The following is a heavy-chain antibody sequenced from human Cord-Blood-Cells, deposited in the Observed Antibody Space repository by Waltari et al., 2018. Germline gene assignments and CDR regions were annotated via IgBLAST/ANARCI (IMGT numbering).Heavy chain of an antibody. CDR3: ASVTGTTRKAYYYYYGMDV. CDR2: VIPIFGTA. J-gene: IGHJ6*02. Sequence: QVQLVQSGAEVKKPGSSVKVSCKASGGTFSSYAISWVRQAPGQGLEWMGGVIPIFGTANYAQKCQGRVTITADKSTSTAYMELSSLRSEDTAVYYCASVTGTTRKAYYYYYGMDVWGQGTTVTVSS. V-gene: IGHV1-69*06. D-gene: IGHD1-7*01. CDR1: GGTFSSYA.